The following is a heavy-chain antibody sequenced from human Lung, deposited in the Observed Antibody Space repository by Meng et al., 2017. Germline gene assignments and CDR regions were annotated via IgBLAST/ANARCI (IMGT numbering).Heavy chain of an antibody. CDR3: ARGRGNQPLFDF. CDR2: LIPVLNKA. J-gene: IGHJ4*02. D-gene: IGHD2/OR15-2a*01. CDR1: GGSFSTST. V-gene: IGHV1-69*10. Sequence: QVQRVQSGAEGKKPGASVKGACKTSGGSFSTSTFSWVRQAPGQGLEWMGGLIPVLNKAKSAPRFQDRVTFTADETTTTAYMELSSLTFEDTAVYFCARGRGNQPLFDFWGQGTLVTVSS.